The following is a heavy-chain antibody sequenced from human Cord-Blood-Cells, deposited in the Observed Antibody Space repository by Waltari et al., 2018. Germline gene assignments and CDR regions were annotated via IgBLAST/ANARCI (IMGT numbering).Heavy chain of an antibody. CDR3: AKVEYNWNFDY. Sequence: QVQLVESGGGVVQPGRSLRLSCAASGFTFSSYGMHWVRQAPGKGLEWVAVISYDGSNKYYADSVKGRFTISRDNSKNTLYLQMNSLRAEDTAVYYCAKVEYNWNFDYWGQGTLVTVSS. CDR1: GFTFSSYG. V-gene: IGHV3-30*18. CDR2: ISYDGSNK. J-gene: IGHJ4*02. D-gene: IGHD1-20*01.